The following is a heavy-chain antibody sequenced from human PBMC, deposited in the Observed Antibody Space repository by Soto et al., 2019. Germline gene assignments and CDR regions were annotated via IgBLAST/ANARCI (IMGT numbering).Heavy chain of an antibody. J-gene: IGHJ5*02. CDR1: GYTFATYA. CDR3: ASKYTSAGWLEP. D-gene: IGHD6-6*01. CDR2: INPATGNT. V-gene: IGHV1-3*01. Sequence: QVQLVHSGAEVKKPGASVKVSCKASGYTFATYAIHWVRQAPGEGPEWMGWINPATGNTEYSEKFQDRVTLTRDTSATTAYMVLRGLRFVDTAVYYCASKYTSAGWLEPWGQGTPVTVSS.